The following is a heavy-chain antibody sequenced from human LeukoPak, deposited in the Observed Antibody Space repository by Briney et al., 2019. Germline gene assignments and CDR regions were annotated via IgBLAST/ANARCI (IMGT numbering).Heavy chain of an antibody. V-gene: IGHV4-30-4*01. Sequence: SETLSLTCTVSGGSISSGDYSWSWIRQPPGKGLEWIGYIYYSGSTYYNPSLKSRVTISVDTSKNQFSLKLSSVTAADTAVYYCASSYYDILTGPTRNNWFDPWGQGTLVTVSS. CDR2: IYYSGST. J-gene: IGHJ5*02. CDR1: GGSISSGDYS. CDR3: ASSYYDILTGPTRNNWFDP. D-gene: IGHD3-9*01.